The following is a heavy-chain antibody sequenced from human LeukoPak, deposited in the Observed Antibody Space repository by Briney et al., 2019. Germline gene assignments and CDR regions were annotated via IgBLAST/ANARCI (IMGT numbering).Heavy chain of an antibody. CDR3: ARTAFDWSQVGGNWFDP. V-gene: IGHV3-48*04. CDR2: ISSSGTNI. CDR1: GFTFSSYS. J-gene: IGHJ5*02. Sequence: PGGSLRLSCAASGFTFSSYSLNWVRQAPGKGLGWISYISSSGTNIEYADSVKGRFTICRDNGKNSLYLQMNRLRAEDTAVYYCARTAFDWSQVGGNWFDPWGQGTLVTVSP. D-gene: IGHD3-9*01.